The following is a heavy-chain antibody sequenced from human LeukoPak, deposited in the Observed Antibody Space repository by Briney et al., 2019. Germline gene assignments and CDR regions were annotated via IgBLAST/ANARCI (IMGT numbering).Heavy chain of an antibody. J-gene: IGHJ4*02. CDR1: GGSISSSGYY. Sequence: SGTLSLTCTASGGSISSSGYYWGWIRQPPGKGLEWIASINYSGTTYYNPSLKSRVTISEDRSKNQFSLKLSSVTAADTAVYYCARLRDGRWLLEYWGQGTLVTVSS. V-gene: IGHV4-39*01. D-gene: IGHD5-24*01. CDR3: ARLRDGRWLLEY. CDR2: INYSGTT.